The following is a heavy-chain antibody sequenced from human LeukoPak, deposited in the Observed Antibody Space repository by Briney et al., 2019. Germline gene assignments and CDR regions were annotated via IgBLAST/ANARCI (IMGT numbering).Heavy chain of an antibody. CDR1: GFTFSSYW. J-gene: IGHJ6*03. CDR3: ARSGYCSSTSCMGYYYYYYMDV. V-gene: IGHV3-7*01. Sequence: GGSLRLSCAASGFTFSSYWMSWVRQAPGKGLEWVANIKQDGSEKYYVDSVKGRFTISRDNGKNSLYLQMNSLRAEDTAVYYCARSGYCSSTSCMGYYYYYYMDVWGKGTTVTVSS. D-gene: IGHD2-2*03. CDR2: IKQDGSEK.